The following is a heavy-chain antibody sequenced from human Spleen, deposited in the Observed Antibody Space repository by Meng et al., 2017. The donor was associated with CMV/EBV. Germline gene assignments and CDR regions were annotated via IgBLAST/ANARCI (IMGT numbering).Heavy chain of an antibody. Sequence: ASVKVSCKASGYTFTGYYMHWVRQAPGQGLEWMGWVDPNSGDTRYAQTFQGRVTMTRDTSINTAYMEVSSLRFDDTAIYFCARATWAAAEIDYWGQGTLVTVSS. CDR1: GYTFTGYY. CDR2: VDPNSGDT. J-gene: IGHJ4*02. CDR3: ARATWAAAEIDY. V-gene: IGHV1-2*02. D-gene: IGHD6-13*01.